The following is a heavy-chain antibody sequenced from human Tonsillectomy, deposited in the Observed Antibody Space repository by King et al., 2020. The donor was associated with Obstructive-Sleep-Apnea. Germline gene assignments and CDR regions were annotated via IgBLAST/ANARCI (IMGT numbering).Heavy chain of an antibody. J-gene: IGHJ4*02. Sequence: VQLVESGGALVQPGGSLRLSCAASGFTFSGAIIQWVRQASGNGLEWIGRIRSKTNNHATTYAASVKGRFTISRDDSKNTAYLQMDSLKIEDTAVYYCTRHADPVHSWGQGTLVTVSS. CDR2: IRSKTNNHAT. CDR1: GFTFSGAI. V-gene: IGHV3-73*01. CDR3: TRHADPVHS. D-gene: IGHD3-10*02.